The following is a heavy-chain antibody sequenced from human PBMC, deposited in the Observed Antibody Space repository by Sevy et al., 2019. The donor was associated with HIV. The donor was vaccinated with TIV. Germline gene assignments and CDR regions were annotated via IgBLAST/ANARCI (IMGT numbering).Heavy chain of an antibody. D-gene: IGHD6-19*01. Sequence: GGSLRLSCAASGFTFSDHYMDWVRQAPGKGLEWVGRIRNKANSHTTEYAASVKGRFTISRDDSKNSLYLQMNSLKTEDTAVYYCARVIAVADLYFDYWGQGTLVTVSS. J-gene: IGHJ4*02. CDR1: GFTFSDHY. CDR3: ARVIAVADLYFDY. V-gene: IGHV3-72*01. CDR2: IRNKANSHTT.